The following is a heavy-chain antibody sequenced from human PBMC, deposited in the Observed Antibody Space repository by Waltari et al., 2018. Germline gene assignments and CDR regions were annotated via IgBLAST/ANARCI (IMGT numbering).Heavy chain of an antibody. Sequence: EVQLVESGGGLVQPGGYLRLLWSAAGLSCKNYEMNWVRQAPGKGLEWVSYISSGASTIFYADSVKGRFTISRDNAKNSVYLEMNSLRADDTAIYYCARGEGGANEYWGQGTLVTVSS. CDR2: ISSGASTI. D-gene: IGHD1-26*01. V-gene: IGHV3-48*03. J-gene: IGHJ4*01. CDR1: GLSCKNYE. CDR3: ARGEGGANEY.